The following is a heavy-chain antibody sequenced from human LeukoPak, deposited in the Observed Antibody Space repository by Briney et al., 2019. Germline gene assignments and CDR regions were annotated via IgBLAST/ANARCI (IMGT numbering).Heavy chain of an antibody. CDR2: INRNGGTT. D-gene: IGHD2-8*01. J-gene: IGHJ4*02. V-gene: IGHV3-20*04. CDR1: GFTFDDYG. CDR3: ARARYCTSFNYYQDY. Sequence: GGSLRLSCAGSGFTFDDYGMSWVRQAPGKGLEWVSGINRNGGTTGYADSVKGRFTISRDNAQNSLDLQLNSLRGEDTAMYYCARARYCTSFNYYQDYWGQGTLVTVSS.